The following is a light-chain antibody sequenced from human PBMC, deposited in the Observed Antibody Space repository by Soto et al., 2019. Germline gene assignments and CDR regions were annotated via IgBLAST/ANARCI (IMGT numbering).Light chain of an antibody. CDR3: CLYAGSSTYV. CDR1: SSDVGSYNL. Sequence: QSVLTQPASVSGSPGQSITVSCTGTSSDVGSYNLVSWYQQHPGKAPKLMIYEGTKRPSGVSNRFSGSKSGNTASLTISALQAEDEADYYCCLYAGSSTYVFGTGTKVTVL. J-gene: IGLJ1*01. V-gene: IGLV2-23*01. CDR2: EGT.